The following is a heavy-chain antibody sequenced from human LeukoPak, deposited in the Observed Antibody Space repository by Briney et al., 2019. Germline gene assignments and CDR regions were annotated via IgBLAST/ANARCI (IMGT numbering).Heavy chain of an antibody. CDR3: AAVRGVTPHYFDY. Sequence: GGSLRLSCAASGFSSYWMHWVRQAPGKGLVWVSRINSDGSSTSYADSVEGRFTISRDNAKNTLYLQMNSLRAEDTAVYYCAAVRGVTPHYFDYWGQGTLVTVSS. CDR2: INSDGSST. V-gene: IGHV3-74*01. J-gene: IGHJ4*02. CDR1: GFSSYW. D-gene: IGHD3-10*01.